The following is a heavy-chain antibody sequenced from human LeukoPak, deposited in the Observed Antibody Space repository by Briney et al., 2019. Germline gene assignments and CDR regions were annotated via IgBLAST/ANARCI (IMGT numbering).Heavy chain of an antibody. V-gene: IGHV3-43*02. CDR3: AKEHSSSGSVDY. Sequence: GGSLRLSCAASGFTFDAYAMYWVRQAPGKGLECVSLISGDGGTTYYADSVKGRFTLSRDNSKNSLYLQMNSLRTEDTALYYCAKEHSSSGSVDYWGQGTLVTVSS. D-gene: IGHD1-26*01. CDR1: GFTFDAYA. CDR2: ISGDGGTT. J-gene: IGHJ4*02.